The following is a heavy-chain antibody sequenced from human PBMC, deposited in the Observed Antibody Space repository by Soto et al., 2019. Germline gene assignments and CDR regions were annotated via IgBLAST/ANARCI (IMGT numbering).Heavy chain of an antibody. Sequence: TXSLTCTGTGGSLSGGYNYCSGIRQLPGKGLEWIGHIHYGGSTYYSPSFKSRVILSVDTSKSQFSLNLTSATAADTAVYFCARESGPGSFDWFDPWGQGTPVTVSS. J-gene: IGHJ5*02. V-gene: IGHV4-30-4*01. D-gene: IGHD3-10*01. CDR1: GGSLSGGYNY. CDR3: ARESGPGSFDWFDP. CDR2: IHYGGST.